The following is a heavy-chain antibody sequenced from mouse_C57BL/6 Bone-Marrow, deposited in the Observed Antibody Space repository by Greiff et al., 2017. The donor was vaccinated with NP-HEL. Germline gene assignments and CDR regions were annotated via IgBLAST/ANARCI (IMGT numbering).Heavy chain of an antibody. D-gene: IGHD1-1*01. J-gene: IGHJ1*03. CDR3: ATHYYGRGWYFDV. Sequence: QVQLQQPGAELVRPGSSVKLSCKASGYTFTSYWMHWVKQRPIQGLEWIGNIDPSDSETHYNQKFKDKATLTVDKSSSTAYMQLSSLTSEDSAVYYCATHYYGRGWYFDVWGTGTTVTVSS. V-gene: IGHV1-52*01. CDR1: GYTFTSYW. CDR2: IDPSDSET.